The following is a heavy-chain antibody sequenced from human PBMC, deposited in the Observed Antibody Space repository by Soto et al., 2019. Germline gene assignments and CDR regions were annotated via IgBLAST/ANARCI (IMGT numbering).Heavy chain of an antibody. Sequence: SQTLSLTCAISGDSVSSNSATWNWIGQSPSRGLEWLGRTYYRSKWYNDYAVSVKSRITINPDTSKNQFSLQLNSVDPEDTAVYYCAREGYCSGGSCYVWCATWGQGSRVTVSS. J-gene: IGHJ1*01. CDR2: TYYRSKWYN. CDR1: GDSVSSNSAT. D-gene: IGHD2-15*01. CDR3: AREGYCSGGSCYVWCAT. V-gene: IGHV6-1*01.